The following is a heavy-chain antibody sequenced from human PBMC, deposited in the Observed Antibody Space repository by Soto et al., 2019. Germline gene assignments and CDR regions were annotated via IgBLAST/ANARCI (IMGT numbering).Heavy chain of an antibody. Sequence: EVQLVESGGGLVQPGGSLKLYCAASGFTFSGSAMHWVRQASGKGREWVGRIRSKGNNYATVYGASLKGRFTISRDDAKNTAYLQMSSLNTEDTAVYYCSRQASDFWSGKPQYYMDVWGKGTTVTVSS. CDR1: GFTFSGSA. D-gene: IGHD3-3*01. J-gene: IGHJ6*03. V-gene: IGHV3-73*01. CDR3: SRQASDFWSGKPQYYMDV. CDR2: IRSKGNNYAT.